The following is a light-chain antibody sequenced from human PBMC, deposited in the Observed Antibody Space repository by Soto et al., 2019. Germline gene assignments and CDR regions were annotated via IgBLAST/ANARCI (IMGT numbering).Light chain of an antibody. CDR3: QQSHSIPLT. CDR2: GAY. V-gene: IGKV1-39*01. J-gene: IGKJ5*01. Sequence: DIQMTQTPSSLSASIGDRVTITCRASQTISNFLNWYQVQPGKAPKLLIYGAYSLQSGVPSRFSGSGSGTDFSLTVSSLQPEDFAIYYCQQSHSIPLTFGQGTRMEIK. CDR1: QTISNF.